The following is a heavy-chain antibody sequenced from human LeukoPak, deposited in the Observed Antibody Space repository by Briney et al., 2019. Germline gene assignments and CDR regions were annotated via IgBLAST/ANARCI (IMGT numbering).Heavy chain of an antibody. J-gene: IGHJ4*02. D-gene: IGHD3-22*01. CDR3: ARTQSYYYDSSPIDY. CDR2: ITWNGGST. CDR1: GFTFDDYG. V-gene: IGHV3-20*04. Sequence: GGSLRLSCAASGFTFDDYGMTWVRQAPGKGLEWVSGITWNGGSTGYADSVKGRFTISRDNAKNSLYQQMNSLSAEDTALYYCARTQSYYYDSSPIDYWGQGTLVTVSS.